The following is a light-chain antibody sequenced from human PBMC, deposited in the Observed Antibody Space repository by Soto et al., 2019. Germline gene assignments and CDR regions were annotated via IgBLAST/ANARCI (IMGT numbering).Light chain of an antibody. Sequence: EIVLTQSPATLSLSPGERATLSCRASQSVNEYLAWYQHRPGQAPRLLMYDTSTRATGVPARFSGNGSGTDFALTISRLEPEDFAVYYCQQRIFWPPGTVGQGTRLEIK. J-gene: IGKJ2*01. CDR2: DTS. V-gene: IGKV3-11*01. CDR3: QQRIFWPPGT. CDR1: QSVNEY.